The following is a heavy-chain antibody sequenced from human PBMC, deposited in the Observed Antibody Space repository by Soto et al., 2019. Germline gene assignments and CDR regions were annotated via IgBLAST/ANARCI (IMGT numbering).Heavy chain of an antibody. CDR3: ARSMSAAQYYFDS. Sequence: QVQLQESGPGLVKPSETLSLTCSVSGGSITSSCWTWIRQPPGKGLEWIGYLCHSGTTRYSPSLKSRVTISLDTSKNQFSLELGSVTAADTAVYYCARSMSAAQYYFDSWGQGTLVTVSS. CDR1: GGSITSSC. CDR2: LCHSGTT. D-gene: IGHD6-13*01. V-gene: IGHV4-59*01. J-gene: IGHJ4*02.